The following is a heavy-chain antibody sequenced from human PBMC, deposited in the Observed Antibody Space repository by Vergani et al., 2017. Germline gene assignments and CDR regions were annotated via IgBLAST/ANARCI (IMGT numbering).Heavy chain of an antibody. CDR2: INPNSGGT. D-gene: IGHD3-22*01. J-gene: IGHJ4*02. Sequence: QVQLVQSGAEVKKPGASVKVSCKASGYTFTGYYMHWVRQAPGKGLEWMGWINPNSGGTNYAQKFQGWVTMTRDTSISTAYMELSRLRSEDTAVYYCARDSPFHDSSGYYLPFDYWGQGTLVTVSS. CDR3: ARDSPFHDSSGYYLPFDY. V-gene: IGHV1-2*04. CDR1: GYTFTGYY.